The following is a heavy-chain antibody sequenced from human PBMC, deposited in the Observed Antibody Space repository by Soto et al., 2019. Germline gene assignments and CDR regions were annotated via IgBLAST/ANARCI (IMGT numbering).Heavy chain of an antibody. J-gene: IGHJ6*02. Sequence: GGSLRLSCAASGYMFSNYAMSWVRQAPGKGLEWVSCIDHTGSDIHYADSVKGRFTISRDNSKNTLYLQMNSLRAEDTAVYYCAREMDTAMVRRGYYYYGMDVWGQGTTVTVSS. CDR3: AREMDTAMVRRGYYYYGMDV. V-gene: IGHV3-23*01. CDR1: GYMFSNYA. D-gene: IGHD5-18*01. CDR2: IDHTGSDI.